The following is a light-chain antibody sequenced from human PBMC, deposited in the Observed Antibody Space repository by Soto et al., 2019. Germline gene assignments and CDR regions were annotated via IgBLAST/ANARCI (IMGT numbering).Light chain of an antibody. V-gene: IGKV1D-13*01. CDR1: QGISSA. J-gene: IGKJ4*01. CDR2: AAS. Sequence: AIQLTQSPSSLSASVGDRVTITCRASQGISSALSWYQQKPGKDPKLLIYAASRLESGVPSRFSGSGSGTDFTLTISSLQPEDFATYYCQQFNNYLLTFGGGTKVEIK. CDR3: QQFNNYLLT.